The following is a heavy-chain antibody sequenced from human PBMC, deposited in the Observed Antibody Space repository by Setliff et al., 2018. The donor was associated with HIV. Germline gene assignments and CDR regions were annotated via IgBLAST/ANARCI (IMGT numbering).Heavy chain of an antibody. CDR2: IYGMGET. Sequence: PSETLSLICTVSGASVRTYYWTWIRQPPGKGLEWIGNIYGMGETKYHPSLKSRVTISLDKTKNAFSLRLTSVTAADTGVYFCARSVDPDIWGKGTTVTVSS. CDR1: GASVRTYY. CDR3: ARSVDPDI. J-gene: IGHJ6*04. V-gene: IGHV4-4*08.